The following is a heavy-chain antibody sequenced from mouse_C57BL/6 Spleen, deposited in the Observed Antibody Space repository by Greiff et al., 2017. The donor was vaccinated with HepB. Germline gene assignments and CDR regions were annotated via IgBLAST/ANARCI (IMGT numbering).Heavy chain of an antibody. J-gene: IGHJ2*01. Sequence: EVKLVESGGGLVKPGGSLKLSCAASGFTFSSYAMSWVRQTPEKRLEWVATISDGGSYTYYPDNVKGRFTISRDNAKNNLYLQMSHLKSEDTAMYYCARDNTTVVATRGFDYWGQGTTLTVSS. D-gene: IGHD1-1*01. CDR2: ISDGGSYT. CDR1: GFTFSSYA. CDR3: ARDNTTVVATRGFDY. V-gene: IGHV5-4*01.